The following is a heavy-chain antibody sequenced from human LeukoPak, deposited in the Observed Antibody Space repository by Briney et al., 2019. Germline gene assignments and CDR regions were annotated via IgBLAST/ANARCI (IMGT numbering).Heavy chain of an antibody. D-gene: IGHD2-21*02. CDR3: ARLPFYCGGDCYSFDY. V-gene: IGHV4-39*01. Sequence: SETLSLTCTVSGVSMSSSSYYWGWIRQPPGKGLEWIGSIYYSGSTYYNPSLKSRVTISVDTSKNQFSLKLSSVTAADTAVYYCARLPFYCGGDCYSFDYWGQGTLVTVSS. J-gene: IGHJ4*02. CDR1: GVSMSSSSYY. CDR2: IYYSGST.